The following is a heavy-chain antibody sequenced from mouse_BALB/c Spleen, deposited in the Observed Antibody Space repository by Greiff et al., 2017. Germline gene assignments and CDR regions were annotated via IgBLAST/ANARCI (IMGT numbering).Heavy chain of an antibody. V-gene: IGHV1-54*01. Sequence: VKLQESGAELVRPGTSVKVSCKASGYAFTNYLIEWVKQRPGQGLEWIGVINPGSGGTNYNEKFKGKATLTADKSSSTAYMQLSSLTSDDSAVYFCPRSSTVRSFDYWGQGTTLTVSS. CDR2: INPGSGGT. J-gene: IGHJ2*01. D-gene: IGHD2-10*02. CDR3: PRSSTVRSFDY. CDR1: GYAFTNYL.